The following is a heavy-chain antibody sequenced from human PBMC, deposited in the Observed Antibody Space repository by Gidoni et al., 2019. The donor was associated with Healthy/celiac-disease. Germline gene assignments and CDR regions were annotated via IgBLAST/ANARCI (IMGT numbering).Heavy chain of an antibody. J-gene: IGHJ3*02. D-gene: IGHD7-27*01. V-gene: IGHV4-39*01. Sequence: QLQLQESGPGLVKPSETLSLTCTVSGGSISSSSYYWGWIRQPPGKGLEWIGSIYYSGSTYYNPSLKSRVTISVDTSKNQFSLKLSSVTAADTAVYYCARQGLGIRDAFDIWGQGTMVTVSS. CDR3: ARQGLGIRDAFDI. CDR1: GGSISSSSYY. CDR2: IYYSGST.